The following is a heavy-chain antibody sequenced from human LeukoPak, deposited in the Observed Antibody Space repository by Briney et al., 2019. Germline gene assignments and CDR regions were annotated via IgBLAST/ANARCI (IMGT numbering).Heavy chain of an antibody. CDR2: IIPIFGTA. CDR1: GGTFSSYA. Sequence: SVKVSCKASGGTFSSYAISWVRQAPGQGLEWMGGIIPIFGTANYAQKFQGRVTITADKSTSTAYIELSSLRSEDTAVYYCARAHLLGPRKRAAAIRYYFDYWGQGTLVTVSS. V-gene: IGHV1-69*06. CDR3: ARAHLLGPRKRAAAIRYYFDY. J-gene: IGHJ4*02. D-gene: IGHD6-13*01.